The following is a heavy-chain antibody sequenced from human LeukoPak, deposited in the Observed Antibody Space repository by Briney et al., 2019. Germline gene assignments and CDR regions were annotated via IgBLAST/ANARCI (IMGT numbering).Heavy chain of an antibody. CDR3: ARLEGGIPYYFDY. Sequence: RTSETLSLTCAVSDYSISSGYYWGWIRQPPGKGLEWIGSIYHSGSTYYNPSLKSRVTISVDTSKNQFSLKPSSVTAADTAVYYCARLEGGIPYYFDYWGQGTLVTVSS. CDR1: DYSISSGYY. CDR2: IYHSGST. J-gene: IGHJ4*02. D-gene: IGHD6-13*01. V-gene: IGHV4-38-2*01.